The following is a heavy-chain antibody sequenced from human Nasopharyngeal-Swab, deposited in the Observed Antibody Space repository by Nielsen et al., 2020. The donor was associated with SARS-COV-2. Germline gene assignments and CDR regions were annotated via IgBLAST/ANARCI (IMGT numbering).Heavy chain of an antibody. V-gene: IGHV1-2*02. J-gene: IGHJ3*02. CDR3: ARSRVFVVVPADYVDSRDAFDI. D-gene: IGHD2-2*01. Sequence: ASVKVSCKASGYTFTGYYMHWVRQAPGHGLEWMGWINPNSGGTNYAQKFQGRVTMTRDTSISTAYMELSRLRSDDTAVYYCARSRVFVVVPADYVDSRDAFDIWGQGTMVTVSS. CDR1: GYTFTGYY. CDR2: INPNSGGT.